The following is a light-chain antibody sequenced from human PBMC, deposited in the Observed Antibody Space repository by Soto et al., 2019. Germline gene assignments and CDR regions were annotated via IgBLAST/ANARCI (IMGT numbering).Light chain of an antibody. CDR2: GAS. CDR1: QSISSF. Sequence: DIQMTQSPSSLSASVGDRVTITCRASQSISSFLNWYQQKPGKAPKLLIYGASTLQSGVTSRFSGGGSGTDFTLTISSLQPEDFANYYCQQSSSTPPTFGQGTRLEI. J-gene: IGKJ5*01. V-gene: IGKV1-39*01. CDR3: QQSSSTPPT.